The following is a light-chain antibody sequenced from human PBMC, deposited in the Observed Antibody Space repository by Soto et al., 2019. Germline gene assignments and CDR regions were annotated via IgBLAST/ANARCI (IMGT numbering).Light chain of an antibody. CDR3: QQYRSTPLT. CDR1: QSVLYTSDSKNH. Sequence: DIVMTQSPESLAVSLGERATFNCKSSQSVLYTSDSKNHLAWYQQKPGQPPKLLIYWASTRDSGVPDRFSGSGSGTDFTLTISSLQAEDAAVYYCQQYRSTPLTFGGGTKVEIK. V-gene: IGKV4-1*01. J-gene: IGKJ4*01. CDR2: WAS.